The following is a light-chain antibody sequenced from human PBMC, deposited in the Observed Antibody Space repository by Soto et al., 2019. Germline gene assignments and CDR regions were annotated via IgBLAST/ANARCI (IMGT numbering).Light chain of an antibody. CDR3: QQSFSTPHP. CDR2: AAS. J-gene: IGKJ2*01. Sequence: DIQMTQSPSSLSASVGDRVTITCRASQSISSYLNWYQHKPGKAPKLLIHAASSLQSGVPSRFSGSGSGTDFTLTISSLQPEDFATYYCQQSFSTPHPFGQGTKLEIK. V-gene: IGKV1-39*01. CDR1: QSISSY.